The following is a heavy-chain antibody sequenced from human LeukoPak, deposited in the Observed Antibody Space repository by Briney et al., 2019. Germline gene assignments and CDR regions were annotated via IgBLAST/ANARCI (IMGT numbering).Heavy chain of an antibody. J-gene: IGHJ4*02. Sequence: SETLSLTCTVSGGSISSSSYYWGWIRQPPGQGLEWIGSIYYSGSTYYNPSLKSRVTISVDTSENQFSLKLSSVTAADTAVYYCARQGIVILDYWGQGTLVTVSS. CDR2: IYYSGST. CDR1: GGSISSSSYY. V-gene: IGHV4-39*01. CDR3: ARQGIVILDY. D-gene: IGHD2/OR15-2a*01.